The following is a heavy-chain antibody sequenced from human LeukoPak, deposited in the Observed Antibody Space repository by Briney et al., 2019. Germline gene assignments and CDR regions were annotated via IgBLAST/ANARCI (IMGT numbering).Heavy chain of an antibody. Sequence: SETLSLTCTVSGGSISSSSYYWGWIRQPPGKGLEWIGSIYYSGSTNYNPSLKSRVTISVDTSKNQFSLKLSSVTAADTAVYYCARTYNRAFDIWGQGTMVTVSS. V-gene: IGHV4-39*07. CDR1: GGSISSSSYY. CDR2: IYYSGST. D-gene: IGHD1-14*01. J-gene: IGHJ3*02. CDR3: ARTYNRAFDI.